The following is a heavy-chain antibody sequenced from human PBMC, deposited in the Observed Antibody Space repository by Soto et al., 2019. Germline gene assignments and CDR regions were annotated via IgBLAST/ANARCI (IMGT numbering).Heavy chain of an antibody. D-gene: IGHD3-10*01. CDR2: IIPIFGTA. V-gene: IGHV1-69*01. Sequence: QVQLVQSGAEVKKPGSSVKVSCKASGGTFSSYAISWVRQAPGQGLEWMGGIIPIFGTANYAQKFQGRVTITADESTSTAYMELSSLRSEDTAVYYCARDPPEMVRGGLNWFDPWGQGTLVTVSS. CDR1: GGTFSSYA. J-gene: IGHJ5*02. CDR3: ARDPPEMVRGGLNWFDP.